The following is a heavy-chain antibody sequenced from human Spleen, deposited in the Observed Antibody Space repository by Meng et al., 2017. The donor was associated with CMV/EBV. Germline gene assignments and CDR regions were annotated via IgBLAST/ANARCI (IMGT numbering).Heavy chain of an antibody. V-gene: IGHV1-18*01. J-gene: IGHJ4*02. CDR3: ARSIVGATPNLDY. D-gene: IGHD1-26*01. CDR2: ITVYNGKT. CDR1: GYTFPSYD. Sequence: KASGYTFPSYDINWVRQAPGQGLEWMGWITVYNGKTNYAQNLQGRVTVTADTSTSTAYMELRSLRSDDTAVYYCARSIVGATPNLDYWGQGTLVTVSS.